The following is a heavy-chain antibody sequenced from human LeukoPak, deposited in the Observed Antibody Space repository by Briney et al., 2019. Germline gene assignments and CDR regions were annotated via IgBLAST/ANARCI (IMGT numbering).Heavy chain of an antibody. Sequence: PGGSLRLSCAASGFTFSSHWMHWVRQAPGKGLVWVSRINSDGSSTSYADSVKGRFTISRDNAKNTLYLQMNSLRAGDTAVYYCSRDQYDSGVGGDWGQETLVTVSS. V-gene: IGHV3-74*01. CDR3: SRDQYDSGVGGD. D-gene: IGHD3-22*01. CDR1: GFTFSSHW. CDR2: INSDGSST. J-gene: IGHJ4*02.